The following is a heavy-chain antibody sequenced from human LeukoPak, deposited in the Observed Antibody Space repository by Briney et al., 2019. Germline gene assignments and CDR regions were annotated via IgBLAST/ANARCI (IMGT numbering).Heavy chain of an antibody. CDR1: GGSFSSYY. D-gene: IGHD3-10*01. CDR2: INHSGST. CDR3: ARGPYGSGRYYYYYYYMDV. J-gene: IGHJ6*03. V-gene: IGHV4-34*01. Sequence: PSETLSLTCAVYGGSFSSYYWSWIRQPPGKGLEWIGEINHSGSTNYNPSLKSRVTVSVDTSKNQFSLKLSSVTAADTAVYYCARGPYGSGRYYYYYYYMDVWGKGTTVTVSS.